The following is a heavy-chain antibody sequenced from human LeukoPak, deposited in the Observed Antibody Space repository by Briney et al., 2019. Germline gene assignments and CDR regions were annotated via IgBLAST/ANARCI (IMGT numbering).Heavy chain of an antibody. CDR2: IWYDGSNK. Sequence: PGGSLRLSCAASGFTFSSYGMHWVRQAPGKGLEWVAVIWYDGSNKYYADSVKGRFTISRDNSKNTLYLQMNSLRAEDTAVYYCARDSCSGGSCYLPYWGQGTLVTVSS. D-gene: IGHD2-15*01. CDR3: ARDSCSGGSCYLPY. V-gene: IGHV3-33*01. CDR1: GFTFSSYG. J-gene: IGHJ4*02.